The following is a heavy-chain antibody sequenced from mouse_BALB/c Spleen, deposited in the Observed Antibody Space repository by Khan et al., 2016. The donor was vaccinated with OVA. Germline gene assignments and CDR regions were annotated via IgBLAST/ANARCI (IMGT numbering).Heavy chain of an antibody. J-gene: IGHJ4*01. Sequence: QVQLQQPGADLMKPGASVKISCKASGYTFSSYWIEWVKQRPGHGLEWIGGILPANGNTNYNEKFKGRATFTADTSSNTAYMQLSSLTSEDSTVYYCARYTTNTLYAMDYWGQGTTLTVSS. CDR1: GYTFSSYW. CDR2: ILPANGNT. CDR3: ARYTTNTLYAMDY. V-gene: IGHV1-9*01. D-gene: IGHD1-1*01.